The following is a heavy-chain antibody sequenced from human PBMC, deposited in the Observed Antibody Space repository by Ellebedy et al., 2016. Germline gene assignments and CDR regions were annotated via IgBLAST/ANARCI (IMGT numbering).Heavy chain of an antibody. Sequence: GESLKISXTASGLNFNTFFMNWVRQAPGKGLEWVSTISAGSDTTRLADSVKGRFTISRDSSKNSVYLRMNNLRVEDTAVYYCRQGHYADLWGQGTLVTVSS. J-gene: IGHJ4*02. CDR3: RQGHYADL. V-gene: IGHV3-23*01. CDR2: ISAGSDTT. D-gene: IGHD4-17*01. CDR1: GLNFNTFF.